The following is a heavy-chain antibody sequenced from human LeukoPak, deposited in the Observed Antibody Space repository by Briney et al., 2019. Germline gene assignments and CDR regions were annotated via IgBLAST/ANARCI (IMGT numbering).Heavy chain of an antibody. V-gene: IGHV1-2*02. Sequence: ASVKVSCKTSGYTFTGYYMHWVRQAPGQGLEWMGWIDPNSGGTNYAQKFQGRVTMTRDTSISTAYMELSSLRSDDTAVYYCARDLGFGFATIGTYWGQGTLVTVSS. D-gene: IGHD6-13*01. J-gene: IGHJ4*02. CDR3: ARDLGFGFATIGTY. CDR2: IDPNSGGT. CDR1: GYTFTGYY.